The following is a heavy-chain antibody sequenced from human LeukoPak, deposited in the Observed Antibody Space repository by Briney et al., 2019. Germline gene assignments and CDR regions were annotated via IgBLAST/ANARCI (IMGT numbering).Heavy chain of an antibody. D-gene: IGHD3-22*01. CDR1: GGSFSGYY. Sequence: SETLSLTCAVYGGSFSGYYWSWIRQPPGKGLEWIGEINHSGSTNYNPSLKSRVTISVDTSKNQFSLKLSSVTAADTAVYYCAGRGRYDSSGYYYDDYWGQGTLVTVSS. CDR3: AGRGRYDSSGYYYDDY. J-gene: IGHJ4*02. CDR2: INHSGST. V-gene: IGHV4-34*01.